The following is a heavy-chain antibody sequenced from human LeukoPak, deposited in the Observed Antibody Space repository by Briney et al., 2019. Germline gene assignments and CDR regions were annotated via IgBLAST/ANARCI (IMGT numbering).Heavy chain of an antibody. Sequence: PGGSLRLSCAASGFTFSSFPMSWVRQAPGTGLEWVSIIGGNGGGTYYADSVKGRFTISRDNSKNTLYLQMNSLRAEDTAVYYCAGEPYYDFWSDLPHHWFDPWGQGTLVTVSS. J-gene: IGHJ5*02. D-gene: IGHD3-3*01. CDR2: IGGNGGGT. CDR1: GFTFSSFP. CDR3: AGEPYYDFWSDLPHHWFDP. V-gene: IGHV3-23*01.